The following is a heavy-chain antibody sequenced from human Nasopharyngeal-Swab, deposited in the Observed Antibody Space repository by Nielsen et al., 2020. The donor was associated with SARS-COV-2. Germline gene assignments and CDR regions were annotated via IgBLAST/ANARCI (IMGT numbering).Heavy chain of an antibody. V-gene: IGHV3-30*12. CDR3: AEDPWGTRYLQH. D-gene: IGHD7-27*01. CDR1: EFTFSNYG. CDR2: ISSDGSEK. Sequence: GGSLRLSCAASEFTFSNYGMYWVRQAPGKGLEWLAVISSDGSEKYYADSVKGRFTISRDNSRNMVFLQMNSLRVDDTALYFCAEDPWGTRYLQHWGQGTLVTVSS. J-gene: IGHJ1*01.